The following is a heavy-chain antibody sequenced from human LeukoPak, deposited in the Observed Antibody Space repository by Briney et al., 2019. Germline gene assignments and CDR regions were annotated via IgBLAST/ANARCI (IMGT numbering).Heavy chain of an antibody. J-gene: IGHJ4*02. CDR3: ARKVYSFDVFDY. V-gene: IGHV4-59*01. CDR2: IFHSGTA. CDR1: GXSISSYY. Sequence: SETLSLTCTVSGXSISSYYWSWIRQPPGKALEWIGDIFHSGTANYHPSLKSRVTISIDTSENQFSLTLSSVTAADTAVYYCARKVYSFDVFDYWGQGTLVTVSS. D-gene: IGHD2-15*01.